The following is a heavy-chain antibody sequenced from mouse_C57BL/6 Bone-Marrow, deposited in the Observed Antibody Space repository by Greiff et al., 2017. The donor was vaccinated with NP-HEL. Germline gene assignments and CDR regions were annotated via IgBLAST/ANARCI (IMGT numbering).Heavy chain of an antibody. Sequence: VQLQQSGAELARPGASVKMSCKASGYTFTSYTMHWVKQRPGQGLEWIGYINPSSGYTKYNQKFKDKATLTADKSSSTAYMQLSSLTSEDSAVYCCGYDYDGPWFAYWGQGTLVTVSA. J-gene: IGHJ3*01. CDR1: GYTFTSYT. V-gene: IGHV1-4*01. CDR2: INPSSGYT. CDR3: GYDYDGPWFAY. D-gene: IGHD2-4*01.